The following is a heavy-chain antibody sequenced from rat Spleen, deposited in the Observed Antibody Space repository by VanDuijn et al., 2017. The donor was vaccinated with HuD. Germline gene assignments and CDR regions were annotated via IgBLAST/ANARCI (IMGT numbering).Heavy chain of an antibody. CDR1: GFTFSNYD. Sequence: EVQLVESGGGLVQPGRSLKLSCAASGFTFSNYDVAWVRQAPTKGLEWIASITNSGDATYYTDSVKGRFTISRDNAKSTLYLQMNNLRSEDTATYYCASTSAGGYNPLLYFDYWGQGVMVTVSS. V-gene: IGHV5S23*01. CDR3: ASTSAGGYNPLLYFDY. J-gene: IGHJ2*01. D-gene: IGHD1-4*01. CDR2: ITNSGDAT.